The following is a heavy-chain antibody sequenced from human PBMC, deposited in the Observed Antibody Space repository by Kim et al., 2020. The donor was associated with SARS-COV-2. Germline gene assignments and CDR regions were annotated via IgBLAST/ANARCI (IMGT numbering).Heavy chain of an antibody. CDR2: ISYDGSNK. D-gene: IGHD5-12*01. V-gene: IGHV3-30*04. CDR3: AEGMATSPYYYYYGMDV. J-gene: IGHJ6*02. CDR1: GFTFSSYA. Sequence: VGSLRLSCAASGFTFSSYAMHWVRQAPGKGLEWVAVISYDGSNKYYADSVKGRFTISRDNSKNTLYLQMNSLRAEDTAVYYCAEGMATSPYYYYYGMDVWGQGTTVTVSS.